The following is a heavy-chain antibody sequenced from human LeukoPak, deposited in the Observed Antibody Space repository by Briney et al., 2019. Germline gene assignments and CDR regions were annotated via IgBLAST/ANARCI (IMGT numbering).Heavy chain of an antibody. CDR3: AHGSMYQLDY. D-gene: IGHD2-2*01. Sequence: QPGGSLRLSCAASGFTFNIYGMSWVRQAPGKGLEWVSGIIGGAGGTYYADSVKGRFTISRDNAKNTLYLQMNSLRAEDTAVYYCAHGSMYQLDYWGQGTLVTVSS. J-gene: IGHJ4*02. CDR1: GFTFNIYG. CDR2: IIGGAGGT. V-gene: IGHV3-23*01.